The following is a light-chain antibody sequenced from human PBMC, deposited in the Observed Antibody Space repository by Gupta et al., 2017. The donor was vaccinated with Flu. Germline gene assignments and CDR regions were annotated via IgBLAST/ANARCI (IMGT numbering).Light chain of an antibody. CDR1: ESLHRGY. V-gene: IGKV3-20*01. J-gene: IGKJ4*01. CDR3: QQDERSPIT. Sequence: GTLSLSPGERATLSCRASESLHRGYLAWYQQRRGQAPRVIIHGGSRRATGIPDRFSGSGSGTDFTLTISSLEPEDSAVYYCQQDERSPITFGRGTKVEIK. CDR2: GGS.